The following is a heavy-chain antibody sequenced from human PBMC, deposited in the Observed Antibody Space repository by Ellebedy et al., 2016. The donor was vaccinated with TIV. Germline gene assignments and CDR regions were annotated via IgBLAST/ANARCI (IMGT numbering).Heavy chain of an antibody. D-gene: IGHD7-27*01. CDR2: IRQDGSDK. J-gene: IGHJ3*02. V-gene: IGHV3-7*01. CDR1: GFSFSSYW. CDR3: ARDMAWGNERVNDALDI. Sequence: GESLKISCAASGFSFSSYWMSWVRQAPGKGLEWVANIRQDGSDKYYVDSVKGRFTISRDNAKNSLYLQMNSLRAEDTAVYYCARDMAWGNERVNDALDIWGQGTMVTVSA.